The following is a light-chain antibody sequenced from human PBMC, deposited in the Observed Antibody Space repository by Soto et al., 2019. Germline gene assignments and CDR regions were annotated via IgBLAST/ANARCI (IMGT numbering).Light chain of an antibody. V-gene: IGKV3-20*01. J-gene: IGKJ2*01. Sequence: EIVLTQSPGTLSLSPGERATLSCRASQSVSNNYLAWYQQKPGQAPRLLIYGASSRATGIPDRFSGSGSGTDFTLTISRLEPEDFAVYYCQQYDSSPFMFTFGQGTKLDIK. CDR1: QSVSNNY. CDR3: QQYDSSPFMFT. CDR2: GAS.